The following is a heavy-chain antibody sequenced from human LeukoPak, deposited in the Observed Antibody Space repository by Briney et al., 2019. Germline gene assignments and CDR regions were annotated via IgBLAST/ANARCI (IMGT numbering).Heavy chain of an antibody. CDR2: IYYSGST. D-gene: IGHD3-9*01. J-gene: IGHJ5*02. V-gene: IGHV4-39*07. CDR3: ARDIPAELRYFDWLLSGWFDP. CDR1: GGSISSSSYY. Sequence: PSETLSLTCTVSGGSISSSSYYWGWIRQPPGKGLEWIGSIYYSGSTYYNPSLKSRVTISVDTSKNQFSLKLSSVTAADTAVYYCARDIPAELRYFDWLLSGWFDPWGQGTLVTVSS.